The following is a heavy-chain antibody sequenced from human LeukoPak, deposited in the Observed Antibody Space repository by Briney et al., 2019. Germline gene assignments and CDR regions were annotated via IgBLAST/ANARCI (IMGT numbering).Heavy chain of an antibody. Sequence: SETLSLTCAVSGGSFSGYYWSWIRQPPGKGLEWIGEINHSGSTNYNPSLKSRVTISVDPSKNQFSLKLRAVTAADTAVYYCACRKKWLVPPAYWGQGTPVTVSS. CDR2: INHSGST. CDR3: ACRKKWLVPPAY. D-gene: IGHD6-19*01. CDR1: GGSFSGYY. J-gene: IGHJ4*02. V-gene: IGHV4-34*01.